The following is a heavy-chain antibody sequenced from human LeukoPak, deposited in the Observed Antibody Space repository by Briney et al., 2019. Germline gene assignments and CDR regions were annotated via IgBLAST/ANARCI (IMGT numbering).Heavy chain of an antibody. D-gene: IGHD6-13*01. Sequence: GGSLRLSCAASGFTFSTYAMSRVRQAPGKGLEWVSAISSSGGSTYYADSVKGRFTISRDNSKNTLYLQMNSLRAEDTAVYYCAKYCGYSSSWYKLGFDYWGQGTLVTVSS. J-gene: IGHJ4*02. CDR2: ISSSGGST. V-gene: IGHV3-23*01. CDR1: GFTFSTYA. CDR3: AKYCGYSSSWYKLGFDY.